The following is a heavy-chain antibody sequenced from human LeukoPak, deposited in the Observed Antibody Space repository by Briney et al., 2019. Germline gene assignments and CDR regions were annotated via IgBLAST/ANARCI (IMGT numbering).Heavy chain of an antibody. CDR3: ARRAGAYSHPYDY. Sequence: PGGSLRLSCVASEFSVGSNYMTWVRQAPGKGLEWVSFIYSDNTHYSDSVKGRFTISRDNSKNTLYLQMNSLRAEDTAVYYCARRAGAYSHPYDYWGQGTLVTVSS. J-gene: IGHJ4*02. CDR1: EFSVGSNY. D-gene: IGHD4/OR15-4a*01. V-gene: IGHV3-53*01. CDR2: IYSDNT.